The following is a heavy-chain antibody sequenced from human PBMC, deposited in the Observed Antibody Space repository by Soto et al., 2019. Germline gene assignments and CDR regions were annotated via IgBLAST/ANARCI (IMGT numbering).Heavy chain of an antibody. CDR2: ITGGNT. Sequence: EVQLLESGGGLIQPGGSLRLSCAASGFTLGTYGMGWVCQAPGKGLEWVSTITGGNTYYAASVKGRFTISRDNSKNTLYLQMSNLRAEDTALYYCAKDKERGGYDSDFDSWGQGTLVTVSS. CDR1: GFTLGTYG. J-gene: IGHJ4*02. CDR3: AKDKERGGYDSDFDS. D-gene: IGHD3-3*01. V-gene: IGHV3-23*01.